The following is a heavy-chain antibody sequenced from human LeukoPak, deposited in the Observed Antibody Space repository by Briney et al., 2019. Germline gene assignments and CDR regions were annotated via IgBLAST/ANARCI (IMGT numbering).Heavy chain of an antibody. CDR1: GFTFSRFA. CDR2: VSYSSSTI. CDR3: ARDAHIVRGVNPLDY. V-gene: IGHV3-48*02. Sequence: GGSLRLSCAASGFTFSRFAMSWVRQAPGKGLEWISYVSYSSSTIYYADSVKGRFTISRDNAKNSLYLQMNSLRDEDTAVYYCARDAHIVRGVNPLDYWGQGTLVTVSS. J-gene: IGHJ4*02. D-gene: IGHD3-10*01.